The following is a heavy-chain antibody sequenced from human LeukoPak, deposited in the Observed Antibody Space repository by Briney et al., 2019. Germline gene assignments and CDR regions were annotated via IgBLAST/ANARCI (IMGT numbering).Heavy chain of an antibody. V-gene: IGHV3-33*01. CDR3: ARVIRRFGEFSSDY. CDR2: IWYDGSNK. Sequence: GGSLRLSCAASGFTFSSYGMHWVRQAPGKGLEWVAVIWYDGSNKYYADSVKGRFTISRDNSKNSLYLQMNSLRDEDTAVYYCARVIRRFGEFSSDYWGQGTLVTVSS. D-gene: IGHD3-10*01. J-gene: IGHJ4*02. CDR1: GFTFSSYG.